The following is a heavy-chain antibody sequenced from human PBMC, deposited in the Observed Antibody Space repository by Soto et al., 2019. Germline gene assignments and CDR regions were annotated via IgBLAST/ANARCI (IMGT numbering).Heavy chain of an antibody. CDR2: LNHSGST. D-gene: IGHD7-27*01. J-gene: IGHJ4*02. CDR3: ARGWGRIFDY. Sequence: QVQLQQWGAGLLKPSETLSLTCAVYGGSFSGYYWSWIRQPPGKGLEWLGELNHSGSTNYNPSLKSRVTISEDTSKNQFSLKLSSVTAADTAVYYCARGWGRIFDYWGQGTLVTVSS. V-gene: IGHV4-34*01. CDR1: GGSFSGYY.